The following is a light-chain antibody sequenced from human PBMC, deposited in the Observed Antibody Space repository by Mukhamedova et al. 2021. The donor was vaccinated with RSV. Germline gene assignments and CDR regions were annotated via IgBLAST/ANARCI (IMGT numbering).Light chain of an antibody. J-gene: IGKJ2*01. CDR2: DAS. CDR3: QQFNSYSYT. V-gene: IGKV1-13*02. Sequence: WYQQKPGKAPKLLIYDASSLESGVPSRFSGSGSGTDFTLTNSSLQPEDFATYYCQQFNSYSYTFGQGTKLEI.